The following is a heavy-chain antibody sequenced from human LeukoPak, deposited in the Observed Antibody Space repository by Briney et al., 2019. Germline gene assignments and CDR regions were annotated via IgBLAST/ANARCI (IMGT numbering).Heavy chain of an antibody. J-gene: IGHJ6*04. Sequence: QPGGSLRLSCAASGLTFSSYGMSWVRQAPGRGLEWVSAISTTGGTTYYADSVRGRFTISRDNAKNSLYLQMNSLRAEDTAVYYCAELGITMIGGVWGKGTTVTISS. CDR1: GLTFSSYG. V-gene: IGHV3-23*01. D-gene: IGHD3-10*02. CDR3: AELGITMIGGV. CDR2: ISTTGGTT.